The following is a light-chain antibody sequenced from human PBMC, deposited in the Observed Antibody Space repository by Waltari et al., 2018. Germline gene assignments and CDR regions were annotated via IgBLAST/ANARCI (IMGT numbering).Light chain of an antibody. V-gene: IGKV1D-8*01. J-gene: IGKJ4*01. CDR1: PGISSY. CDR2: AAS. CDR3: QQYYSFPLT. Sequence: VIWMTQSPSLLSASTGDRVTISCRMSPGISSYLAWYQQKPGKAPELLIYAASTLQSGVPSRFSGSGSGTDFTLTISCLQSEDFATYYYQQYYSFPLTFGGGTKVEIK.